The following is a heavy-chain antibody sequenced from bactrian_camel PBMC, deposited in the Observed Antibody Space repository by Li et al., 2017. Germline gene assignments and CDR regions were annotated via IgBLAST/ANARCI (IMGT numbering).Heavy chain of an antibody. J-gene: IGHJ4*01. D-gene: IGHD2*01. CDR3: AADITIPSQPCGYGYNF. CDR1: GYGFYC. Sequence: QLVESGGGAVQAGGSLRLSCAVSGYGFYCMGWFRQAPGKGREGVAILYTGDGTTYYTNSVKGRFTISQDNAKNNLYLQMDSLKVEDTAVYYCAADITIPSQPCGYGYNFWGQGTQVTVS. V-gene: IGHV3S54*01. CDR2: LYTGDGTT.